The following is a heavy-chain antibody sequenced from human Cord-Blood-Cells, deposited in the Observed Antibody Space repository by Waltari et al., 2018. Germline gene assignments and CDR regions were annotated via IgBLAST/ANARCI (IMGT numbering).Heavy chain of an antibody. J-gene: IGHJ4*02. CDR1: VGSFSGTY. Sequence: QVQLQQWGADLLKPSEPLPLPSPVKVGSFSGTYWTWVRQPPGKGLEWIGEINHSGSTNYNPSLKSRVTISVDTSKNQFSLKLSSVTAADTAVYYCAREGANWKADYWGQGTLVTVSS. CDR3: AREGANWKADY. CDR2: INHSGST. V-gene: IGHV4-34*01. D-gene: IGHD1-20*01.